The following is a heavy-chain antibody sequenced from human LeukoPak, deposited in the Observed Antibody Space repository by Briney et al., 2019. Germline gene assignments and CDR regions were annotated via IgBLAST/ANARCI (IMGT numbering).Heavy chain of an antibody. D-gene: IGHD2-15*01. CDR3: ALLLGYCSGGSCYSTQDFDY. J-gene: IGHJ4*02. CDR1: GFSLPRSGVG. V-gene: IGHV2-5*02. CDR2: IYWDDDK. Sequence: SGPTLLKPTQTHTPTCTVSGFSLPRSGVGVGWIRQPPAKALEWLALIYWDDDKRYSPSLKSRLTITKDTSKNQVVLTMTNMNPVDTATYYCALLLGYCSGGSCYSTQDFDYWGQGTLVTVSS.